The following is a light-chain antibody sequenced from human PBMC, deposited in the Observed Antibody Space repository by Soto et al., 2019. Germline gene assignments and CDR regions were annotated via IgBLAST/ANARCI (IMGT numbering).Light chain of an antibody. CDR2: GAS. J-gene: IGKJ1*01. Sequence: EIVLTQSPATLSLSPGERATLSCRASQSVIGNYLAWYRQKPGQTPRLLIFGASRRATGIPDRFSGSGSGTDFTLTISRLEPEDFAVYYCQHYLESPWAFGQGTKVDIK. CDR3: QHYLESPWA. CDR1: QSVIGNY. V-gene: IGKV3-20*01.